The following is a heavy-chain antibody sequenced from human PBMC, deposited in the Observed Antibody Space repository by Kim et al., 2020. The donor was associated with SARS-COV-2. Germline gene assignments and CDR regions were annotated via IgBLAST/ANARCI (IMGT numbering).Heavy chain of an antibody. J-gene: IGHJ3*02. V-gene: IGHV3-7*01. CDR3: VTGSAFDI. Sequence: GGSLRLSCDASGFTFSSYWMSWVRQAPGKGLEWVANIKQDGSEKNYVESVKGRFIVSRDNAKNSLYLQMNNLKPEDTAVYYCVTGSAFDIWGLGTVVTVS. CDR2: IKQDGSEK. CDR1: GFTFSSYW.